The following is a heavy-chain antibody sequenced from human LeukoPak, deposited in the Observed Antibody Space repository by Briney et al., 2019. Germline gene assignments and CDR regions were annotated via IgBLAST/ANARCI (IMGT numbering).Heavy chain of an antibody. V-gene: IGHV3-23*01. D-gene: IGHD3-16*02. Sequence: GGSLRLSCAASGFTVSSNYMSWVRHAQGKGLEWDSAISGSGGSTYYADSVKGRFTISRDNSKNTLYLQMNSLRAEDTAVYYCAKDNDYVWGSYRFEFDYWGQGTLVSVSS. CDR1: GFTVSSNY. J-gene: IGHJ4*02. CDR3: AKDNDYVWGSYRFEFDY. CDR2: ISGSGGST.